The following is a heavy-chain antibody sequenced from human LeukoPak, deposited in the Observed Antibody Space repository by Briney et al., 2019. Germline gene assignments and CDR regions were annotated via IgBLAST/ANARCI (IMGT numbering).Heavy chain of an antibody. J-gene: IGHJ4*02. CDR2: IIGSTGST. CDR3: AKDRVGAAGTSFDH. D-gene: IGHD6-13*01. Sequence: QAGGSLRLSCAASGFTFSNYAMTWVRQAPGKGLQWVSSIIGSTGSTYYADSVKGRFTISRDISKNTLYLQMNSLRAEDTAIYYCAKDRVGAAGTSFDHWGQGTLVTVSS. V-gene: IGHV3-23*01. CDR1: GFTFSNYA.